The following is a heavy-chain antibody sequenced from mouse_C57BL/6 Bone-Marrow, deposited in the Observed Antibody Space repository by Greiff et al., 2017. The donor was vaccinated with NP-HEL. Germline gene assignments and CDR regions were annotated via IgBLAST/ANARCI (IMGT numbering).Heavy chain of an antibody. J-gene: IGHJ1*03. CDR2: IRLKSDNYAT. CDR3: TGEYYGSSFPSFDV. Sequence: EVKLVESGGGLVQPGGSMKLSCVASGFTFSNYWMNWVRQSPEKGLEWVAQIRLKSDNYATHYAESVKGRFTISRDDSKSSVYLQMNNLRAEDTGIYYCTGEYYGSSFPSFDVWGTGTTVTVSS. D-gene: IGHD1-1*01. CDR1: GFTFSNYW. V-gene: IGHV6-3*01.